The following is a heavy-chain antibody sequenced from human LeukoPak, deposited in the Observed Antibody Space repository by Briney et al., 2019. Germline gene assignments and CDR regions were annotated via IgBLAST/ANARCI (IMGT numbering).Heavy chain of an antibody. V-gene: IGHV3-48*01. J-gene: IGHJ4*02. CDR1: GFTFSSYS. CDR3: ARDQEGFDY. CDR2: ISSSSSTI. Sequence: VGSLRLSCAASGFTFSSYSMNWVRQAPGKGLEWVSYISSSSSTIYYTDSVKGRFTISRDNAKNSLYLQMNSLRSEDTAVYYCARDQEGFDYWGQGTVVTVSS.